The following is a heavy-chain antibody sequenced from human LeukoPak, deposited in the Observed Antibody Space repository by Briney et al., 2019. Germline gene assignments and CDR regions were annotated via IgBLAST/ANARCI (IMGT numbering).Heavy chain of an antibody. CDR2: FYPEDGET. Sequence: ASVKVSCKVSGYTLTELSMHWVRQAPGKGLEWRGGFYPEDGETIYAQNFQSRVTMTEDTSRDTPYMEVRSLRAEDKAVYYCAKEIDNRYHYGSGKDYWGQGTLVTVSS. J-gene: IGHJ4*02. CDR3: AKEIDNRYHYGSGKDY. CDR1: GYTLTELS. V-gene: IGHV1-24*01. D-gene: IGHD3-10*01.